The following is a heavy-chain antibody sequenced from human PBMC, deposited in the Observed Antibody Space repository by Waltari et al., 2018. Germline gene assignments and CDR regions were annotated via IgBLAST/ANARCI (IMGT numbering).Heavy chain of an antibody. CDR2: IRYDGRNK. D-gene: IGHD1-26*01. CDR1: GFTFSNYG. J-gene: IGHJ4*02. CDR3: AKWYGGDYYFDY. V-gene: IGHV3-30*02. Sequence: QVQLVESGGGVVQPGGSLRLSCAASGFTFSNYGMHWVRQAPGKGLQWVAFIRYDGRNKYYAESVKGRFTMSRDNSKNTLYLQMDSLSAEDTALYYCAKWYGGDYYFDYWGQGTLVTVSS.